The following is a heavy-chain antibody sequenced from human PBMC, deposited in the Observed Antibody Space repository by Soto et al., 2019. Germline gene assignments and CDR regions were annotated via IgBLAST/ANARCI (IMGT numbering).Heavy chain of an antibody. J-gene: IGHJ6*02. D-gene: IGHD3-22*01. CDR1: GCSISSGGYY. CDR3: ARDPYYDDSSGSQSYYYYYGMDV. CDR2: IYYICST. Sequence: SETLPLTCTVHGCSISSGGYYWSWIRLHPGKDLEWIWNIYYICSTYYNPSLKSRVTISVDTAKNQFSLKLSSVTAADTAVYYCARDPYYDDSSGSQSYYYYYGMDVWGQGTTVT. V-gene: IGHV4-31*03.